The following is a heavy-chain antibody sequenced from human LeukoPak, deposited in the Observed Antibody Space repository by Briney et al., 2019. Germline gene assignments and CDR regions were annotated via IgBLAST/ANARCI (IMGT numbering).Heavy chain of an antibody. CDR3: ARDSAGNDY. CDR1: GFTFSTYW. J-gene: IGHJ4*02. Sequence: GGSLRLSCAASGFTFSTYWMSWVRQAPGKGLEWVANIKQDGSEKYYVDSVKGRFTISRDNAKNSLYLQMNSLRAEDTAMFYCARDSAGNDYWGQGTLVTVSS. D-gene: IGHD6-13*01. CDR2: IKQDGSEK. V-gene: IGHV3-7*01.